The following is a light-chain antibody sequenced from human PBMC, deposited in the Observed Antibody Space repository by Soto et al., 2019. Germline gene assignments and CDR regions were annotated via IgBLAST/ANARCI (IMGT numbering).Light chain of an antibody. Sequence: DIQMTQSPSTLSVSVGDRATITCRASLSVSSWLAWYQQKPGQAPNLLIYDASTLDSGVPSRFSGSGSGTEFTLTITSLQSDDFATYYCQQYNSYLWTFGQGTKVDIK. CDR3: QQYNSYLWT. CDR1: LSVSSW. J-gene: IGKJ1*01. V-gene: IGKV1-5*01. CDR2: DAS.